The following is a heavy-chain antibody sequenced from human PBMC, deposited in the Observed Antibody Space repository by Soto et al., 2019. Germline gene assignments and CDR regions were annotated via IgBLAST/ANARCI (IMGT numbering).Heavy chain of an antibody. V-gene: IGHV3-7*01. CDR2: IKPDGNEK. D-gene: IGHD3-10*01. CDR1: GFTFTNYY. Sequence: PGGSLRLSCATSGFTFTNYYMSWVRQAPGKGLEWVANIKPDGNEKNYADSMKGRFTISRDNAKNSLYLQMNSLRAEDTAVYYCTRELSWSGRDYWGQGTLVTVSS. J-gene: IGHJ4*02. CDR3: TRELSWSGRDY.